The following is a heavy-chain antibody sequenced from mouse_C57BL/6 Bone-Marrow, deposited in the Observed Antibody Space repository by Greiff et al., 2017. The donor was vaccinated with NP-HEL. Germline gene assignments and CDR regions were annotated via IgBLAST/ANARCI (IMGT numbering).Heavy chain of an antibody. CDR2: INPYNGDT. J-gene: IGHJ1*03. CDR3: ARPGLTTAVARGWYFDV. V-gene: IGHV1-20*01. CDR1: GYSFTGYF. Sequence: VQLKESGPELVKPGDSVKISCKASGYSFTGYFMNWVMQSHGKSLEWIGRINPYNGDTFYNQKFKGKATLTVDKSSSTAHMELRSLTSEDSAVYYCARPGLTTAVARGWYFDVWGTGTTVTVSS. D-gene: IGHD1-1*01.